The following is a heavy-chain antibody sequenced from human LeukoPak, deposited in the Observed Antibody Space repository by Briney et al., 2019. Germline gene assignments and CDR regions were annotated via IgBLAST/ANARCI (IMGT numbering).Heavy chain of an antibody. CDR1: GDSISSSNW. CDR3: ASIGWLYGMDV. Sequence: PSETLSLTCAVSGDSISSSNWWSWVRQPPGKGLEWIGEIYHSGSTNYNPSLKSRVTISVDTSKNQFSLKLSSVTAADTAVYYCASIGWLYGMDVWGQGTTVTVSS. V-gene: IGHV4-4*02. CDR2: IYHSGST. D-gene: IGHD5-12*01. J-gene: IGHJ6*02.